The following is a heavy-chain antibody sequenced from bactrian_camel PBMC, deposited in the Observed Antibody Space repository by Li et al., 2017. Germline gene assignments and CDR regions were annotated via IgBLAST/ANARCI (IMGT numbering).Heavy chain of an antibody. J-gene: IGHJ4*01. V-gene: IGHV3S54*01. Sequence: HVQLVESGGGSVPPGGSVRLSCAASGNTYNLNCLGWFRQAPGMEREQVAVFIYTFGRTTRYADSVKGRFTISRDNAKNTLYLQMNSLKQEDTAMYYCAAAWAPSQALGFTSYPDWGQGTQVTVS. CDR3: AAAWAPSQALGFTSYPD. CDR2: IYTFGRTT. D-gene: IGHD3*01. CDR1: GNTYNLNC.